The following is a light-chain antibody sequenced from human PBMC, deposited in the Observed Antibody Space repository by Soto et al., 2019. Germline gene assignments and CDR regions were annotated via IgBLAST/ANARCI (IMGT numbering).Light chain of an antibody. J-gene: IGLJ2*01. Sequence: QSVLTQPPSASGTPGQTVTISCSGSSSNVGSSFLYWYQQLPGTAPKLLIYTNNQRPSGVPDRFSASQSGASASLAISGLRSEDEADYYCATWDDSLSGPVFGGGTKLTVL. CDR1: SSNVGSSF. CDR2: TNN. CDR3: ATWDDSLSGPV. V-gene: IGLV1-47*01.